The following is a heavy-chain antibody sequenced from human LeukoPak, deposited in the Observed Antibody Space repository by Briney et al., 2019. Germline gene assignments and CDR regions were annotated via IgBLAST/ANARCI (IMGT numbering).Heavy chain of an antibody. CDR1: GGSISSSRYY. CDR2: IYYSGST. CDR3: ASSGSYYRYDY. Sequence: SETLSLTCTVSGGSISSSRYYWGWIRQPPGKGLEWIGSIYYSGSTYYNPSLKSRVTISVDTSKNQFSLKLSSVTAADTAVYYCASSGSYYRYDYWGQGTLVTVSS. J-gene: IGHJ4*02. D-gene: IGHD1-26*01. V-gene: IGHV4-39*07.